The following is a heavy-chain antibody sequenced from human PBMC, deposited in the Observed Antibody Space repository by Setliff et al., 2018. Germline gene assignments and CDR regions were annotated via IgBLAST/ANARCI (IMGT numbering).Heavy chain of an antibody. J-gene: IGHJ4*02. D-gene: IGHD2-8*01. Sequence: VASVKVSCKTSGYTFINFGISWVRQAPGQGLEWVGWISPYTGNTYYAPRLQDRVTLTADTSTNTAYMELRSLISDDTAVYYCSRLVRFCTRTTCQRLSGDDFWGQGTLVTVS. CDR1: GYTFINFG. CDR2: ISPYTGNT. CDR3: SRLVRFCTRTTCQRLSGDDF. V-gene: IGHV1-18*01.